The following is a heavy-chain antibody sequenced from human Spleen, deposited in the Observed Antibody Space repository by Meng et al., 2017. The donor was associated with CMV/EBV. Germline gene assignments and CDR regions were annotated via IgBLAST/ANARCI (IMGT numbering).Heavy chain of an antibody. J-gene: IGHJ4*02. CDR2: IAGSSSYI. CDR3: ARLGGWLQHYFDS. Sequence: GGSLRLSCAASGFTFSTFSMNWVRQAPGKGLEWVSSIAGSSSYIYYADSVKGRFTISRDNAKNSLYLQMNSLRAEDTAVYFCARLGGWLQHYFDSWGQGTLVTVSS. V-gene: IGHV3-21*01. CDR1: GFTFSTFS. D-gene: IGHD5-24*01.